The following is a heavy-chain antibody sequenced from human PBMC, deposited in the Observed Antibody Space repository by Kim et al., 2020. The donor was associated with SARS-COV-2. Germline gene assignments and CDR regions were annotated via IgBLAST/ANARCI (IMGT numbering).Heavy chain of an antibody. Sequence: GGSLRLSCAASGFTFSSYGMHWVRQAPGKGLEWVAVIWYDGSNKYYADSVKGRFTISRDNSKNTLYLQMNSLRAEDTAVYYCAKDLSYFDWLDLQFDIWGQGTMVTVSS. D-gene: IGHD3-9*01. CDR3: AKDLSYFDWLDLQFDI. V-gene: IGHV3-33*06. CDR1: GFTFSSYG. J-gene: IGHJ3*02. CDR2: IWYDGSNK.